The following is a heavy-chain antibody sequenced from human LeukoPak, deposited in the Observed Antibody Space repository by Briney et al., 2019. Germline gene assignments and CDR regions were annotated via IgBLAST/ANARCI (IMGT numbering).Heavy chain of an antibody. CDR3: ARGGHYDFWSRRTWFDP. CDR2: INHSGST. J-gene: IGHJ5*02. D-gene: IGHD3-3*01. Sequence: SETLSLTCAVYGGSFSGYYWSWIRQPPGKGLEWIGEINHSGSTNYNPSLKSRVTISVDTSKNQFSLKLSSVTAADTAVYYCARGGHYDFWSRRTWFDPWGRGTLVTVSS. V-gene: IGHV4-34*01. CDR1: GGSFSGYY.